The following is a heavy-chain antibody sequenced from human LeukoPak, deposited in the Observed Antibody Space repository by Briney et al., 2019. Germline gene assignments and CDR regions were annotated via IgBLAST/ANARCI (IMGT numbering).Heavy chain of an antibody. CDR1: LGSLRGYF. D-gene: IGHD2-2*01. CDR3: ASSAGFVVVPTAAFDI. CDR2: INRSGST. J-gene: IGHJ3*02. Sequence: SETLSLTCAVYLGSLRGYFCSLGPPPPRKGPGRVWEINRSGSTNYNPSLKSRVTISLDSYKKQFSLKPSSLTAADTAVYYCASSAGFVVVPTAAFDIWGQGTMVTVSS. V-gene: IGHV4-34*01.